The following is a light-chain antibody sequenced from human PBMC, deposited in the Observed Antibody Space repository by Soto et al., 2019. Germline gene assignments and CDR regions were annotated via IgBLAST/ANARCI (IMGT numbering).Light chain of an antibody. J-gene: IGKJ2*01. Sequence: EIVLTQSPGTLSLSPGERATLSCRASQSVTXNYLAWYQXXXXXXPRLLIYGASSRATGIPDRFSGSGSGTDFTLTISRLEPEDFAVYYCQHYGASAMYTFGQGTKLETK. CDR3: QHYGASAMYT. CDR2: GAS. V-gene: IGKV3-20*01. CDR1: QSVTXNY.